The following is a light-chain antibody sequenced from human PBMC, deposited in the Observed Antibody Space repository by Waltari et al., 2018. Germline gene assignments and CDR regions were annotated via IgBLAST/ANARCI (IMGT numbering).Light chain of an antibody. CDR1: SSTIGHTH. Sequence: QSVLTQPPSVSAAPGQRVTISCSGGSSTIGHTHYSWYQQLPGTAPKLLISDNNKRPCGIPDRCSGSKSGTSATLGITGLQTGDEADYYCATWDSRLSVVVFGGGTKVTVL. J-gene: IGLJ3*02. V-gene: IGLV1-51*01. CDR3: ATWDSRLSVVV. CDR2: DNN.